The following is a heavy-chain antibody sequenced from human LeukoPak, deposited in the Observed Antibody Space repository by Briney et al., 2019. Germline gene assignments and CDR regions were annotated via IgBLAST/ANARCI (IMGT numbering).Heavy chain of an antibody. CDR3: ARDAPGMAIDY. CDR2: ISYDGSNK. CDR1: GFTFSSYG. J-gene: IGHJ4*02. V-gene: IGHV3-30*03. D-gene: IGHD5-24*01. Sequence: PGRSLRLSCAASGFTFSSYGMHWVRQAPGKGLEWVAVISYDGSNKYYADSVKGRFTISRDNAKTSLYLQMNSLRVEDTAVYYCARDAPGMAIDYWGQGTLVTVSS.